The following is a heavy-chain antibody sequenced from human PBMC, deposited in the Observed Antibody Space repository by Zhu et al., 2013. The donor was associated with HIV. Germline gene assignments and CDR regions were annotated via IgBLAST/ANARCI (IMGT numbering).Heavy chain of an antibody. J-gene: IGHJ4*02. V-gene: IGHV1-2*02. Sequence: QVQLVQSGAEVKKPGASVKVSCKASGYTFTGYYMHWVRQAPGQGLEWMGWINPNSGGTNYAQKFQGRVTMTRDTSISTAYMELSRLRSDDTAVYYCARPKSPGIVVAAKDYWGQGTLVTVSS. CDR2: INPNSGGT. CDR3: ARPKSPGIVVAAKDY. CDR1: GYTFTGYY. D-gene: IGHD2-15*01.